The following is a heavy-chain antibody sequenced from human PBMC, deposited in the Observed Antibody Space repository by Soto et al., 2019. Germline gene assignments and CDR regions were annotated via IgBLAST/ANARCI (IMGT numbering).Heavy chain of an antibody. Sequence: ASVKVSCKASGYTFTGYAMHWVRQAPGQRLEWMGWINAGNCNTGYAQKFQGRVTMTRNTSISTAYMELSSLRSEDTAVYYCARGKVGATTFDYWGQGTLVTVSS. J-gene: IGHJ4*02. CDR3: ARGKVGATTFDY. CDR2: INAGNCNT. D-gene: IGHD1-26*01. CDR1: GYTFTGYA. V-gene: IGHV1-8*02.